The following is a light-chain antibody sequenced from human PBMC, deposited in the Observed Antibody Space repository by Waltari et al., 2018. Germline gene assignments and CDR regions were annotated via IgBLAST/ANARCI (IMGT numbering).Light chain of an antibody. CDR2: DAS. J-gene: IGKJ4*01. CDR3: QKFNSYLT. V-gene: IGKV1-13*02. Sequence: AIPLTQSPSSLSASVGATVAITCRASQDISIALAWYQYKPGKAPKLLIYDASNLEIGVPLRFSGSGSGTEFTLTIYSLQPEDFATYYCQKFNSYLTFGGGTKVEIK. CDR1: QDISIA.